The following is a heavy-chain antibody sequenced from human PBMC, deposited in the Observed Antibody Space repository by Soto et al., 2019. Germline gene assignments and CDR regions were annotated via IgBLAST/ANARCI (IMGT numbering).Heavy chain of an antibody. D-gene: IGHD3-3*01. CDR2: VSPYKDDT. V-gene: IGHV1-18*01. J-gene: IGHJ6*02. CDR1: GDTFNTYC. CDR3: ARDYGITIFGVVISPDYYYYGMDV. Sequence: ASVKVFCKATGDTFNTYCITWVRQAPGQGLEWMGWVSPYKDDTNYAQKLQGRVTMTTDTSTSTAYMELRSLRSDDTAVYYCARDYGITIFGVVISPDYYYYGMDVWGQG.